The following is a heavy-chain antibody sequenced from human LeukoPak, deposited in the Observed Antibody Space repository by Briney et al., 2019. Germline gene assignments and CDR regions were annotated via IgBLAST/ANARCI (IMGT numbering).Heavy chain of an antibody. CDR2: ISSSSSTI. CDR3: ARDAAYYYDSSGSEFDY. V-gene: IGHV3-48*01. CDR1: GFTFSSYS. D-gene: IGHD3-22*01. J-gene: IGHJ4*02. Sequence: GGSLRLSCAASGFTFSSYSMNWFRQAPGKGLEWVSYISSSSSTIYYADSVKGRFTISRDNAKNSLYLQMNSLRAEDTAVYYCARDAAYYYDSSGSEFDYWGQGTLVTVSS.